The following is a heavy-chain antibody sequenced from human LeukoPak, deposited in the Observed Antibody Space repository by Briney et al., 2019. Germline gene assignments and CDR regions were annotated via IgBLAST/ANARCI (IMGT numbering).Heavy chain of an antibody. V-gene: IGHV1-24*01. CDR1: GYTLTELS. D-gene: IGHD3-10*01. J-gene: IGHJ5*02. CDR3: ATRHYYGSGSPFGNWFDP. Sequence: ASVKVSCKVSGYTLTELSMHWVRQAPGKGLEWMRGFDPEDGETIYAQKFQGRVTMTEDTSTDTAYMELSSLRSEDTAVYYCATRHYYGSGSPFGNWFDPWGQGTLVTVSS. CDR2: FDPEDGET.